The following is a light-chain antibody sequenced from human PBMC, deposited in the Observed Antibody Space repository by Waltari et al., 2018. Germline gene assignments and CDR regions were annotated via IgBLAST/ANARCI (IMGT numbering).Light chain of an antibody. CDR1: SSNIGSNT. CDR2: SNN. J-gene: IGLJ3*02. CDR3: AAWDDSLAWV. Sequence: QSVLPQPPKASGTPGQRFTISCSGRSSNIGSNTVNWYQQLPGTAPKLLIYSNNQPPSWVPGRVSGSRSGTSASLAISGLQSVDEADYYCAAWDDSLAWVFGGGTKLTIL. V-gene: IGLV1-44*01.